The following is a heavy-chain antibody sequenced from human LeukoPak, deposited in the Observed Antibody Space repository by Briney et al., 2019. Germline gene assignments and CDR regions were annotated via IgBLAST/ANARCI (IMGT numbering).Heavy chain of an antibody. CDR2: IKEDGSEK. CDR1: GFTFRTYW. Sequence: PGGSLRLSCVASGFTFRTYWMSWVRQAPGKGLEWVANIKEDGSEKYYVDSMRGRFTISRDNAKSSLYLQMNSLRAEDTAVYYCARDLSYCTITSCSYYYYGMDVWGRGTTVTVSS. CDR3: ARDLSYCTITSCSYYYYGMDV. D-gene: IGHD2-2*01. J-gene: IGHJ6*02. V-gene: IGHV3-7*01.